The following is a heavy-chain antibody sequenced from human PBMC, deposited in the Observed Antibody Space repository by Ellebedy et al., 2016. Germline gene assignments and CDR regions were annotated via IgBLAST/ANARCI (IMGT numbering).Heavy chain of an antibody. CDR2: ISGNGDKR. Sequence: GGSLRLXCAASGLTFSNFFMSWVRQAPGKGLEWVSTISGNGDKRDFADSVKGRFTISRDNSRNTLHLQMNNLRGEDTAVYYCRQGHYADYWGQGTLVTVSS. J-gene: IGHJ4*02. V-gene: IGHV3-23*01. CDR1: GLTFSNFF. CDR3: RQGHYADY.